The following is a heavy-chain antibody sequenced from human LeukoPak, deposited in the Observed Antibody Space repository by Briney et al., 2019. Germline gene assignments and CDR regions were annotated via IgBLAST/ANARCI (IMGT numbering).Heavy chain of an antibody. CDR3: ARDSYAGLGGYYYYMDV. J-gene: IGHJ6*03. CDR2: INPNSGGT. D-gene: IGHD1-26*01. V-gene: IGHV1-2*02. Sequence: ASVTVSCKASGYTFTGYYMHWVRQAPGQGLEWMGWINPNSGGTNYAQKFQGRVTMTRDTSISTAYMELSRLRSDDTAVYYCARDSYAGLGGYYYYMDVWGKGTTVTVSS. CDR1: GYTFTGYY.